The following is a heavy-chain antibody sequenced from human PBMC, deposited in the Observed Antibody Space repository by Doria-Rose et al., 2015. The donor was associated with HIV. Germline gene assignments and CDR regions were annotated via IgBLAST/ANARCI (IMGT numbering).Heavy chain of an antibody. CDR3: ARIKSSRWYHKYYFDF. J-gene: IGHJ4*02. Sequence: QESGPVLVKPTETLTLTCTVSGVSLSSPGMGVSWIRQPPGKALEWLANIFSDDERSYKTSLKSRLTISRGSYKSKVVLTMTDMDPVDTATYYCARIKSSRWYHKYYFDFWGQGTLVIVSA. V-gene: IGHV2-26*01. D-gene: IGHD6-13*01. CDR1: GVSLSSPGMG. CDR2: IFSDDER.